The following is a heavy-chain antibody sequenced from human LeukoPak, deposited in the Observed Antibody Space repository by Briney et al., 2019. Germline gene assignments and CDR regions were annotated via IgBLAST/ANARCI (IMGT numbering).Heavy chain of an antibody. D-gene: IGHD3-10*01. Sequence: GGTLRLSCAASGFTFSSYGMSWVRQAPGKGLEWVANIKQDGSEKYYVDSVKGRFTISRDNAKNSLYLQMNSLRAEDTAVYYCARDRGGLLPNYWGQGTLVTVSS. CDR3: ARDRGGLLPNY. V-gene: IGHV3-7*01. CDR1: GFTFSSYG. CDR2: IKQDGSEK. J-gene: IGHJ4*02.